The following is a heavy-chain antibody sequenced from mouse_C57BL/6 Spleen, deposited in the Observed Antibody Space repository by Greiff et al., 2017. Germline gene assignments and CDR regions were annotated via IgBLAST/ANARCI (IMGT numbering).Heavy chain of an antibody. CDR1: GYSITSDY. V-gene: IGHV3-8*01. CDR3: ARPLSYYDYDSLAMDY. CDR2: ISYSGST. D-gene: IGHD2-4*01. J-gene: IGHJ4*01. Sequence: EVQLQQSGPGLAKPSQTLSLTCSVTGYSITSDYWNWIRKFPGNKLEYMGYISYSGSTYYNPSLKSRISITRDTSKNQYYLQLNSVTTEDTATYYCARPLSYYDYDSLAMDYWGQGTSVTVSS.